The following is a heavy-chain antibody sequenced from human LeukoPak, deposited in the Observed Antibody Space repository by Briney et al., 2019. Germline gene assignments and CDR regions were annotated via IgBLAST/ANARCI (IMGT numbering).Heavy chain of an antibody. CDR1: GYTFTSYG. Sequence: ASVKVSCKASGYTFTSYGISWVRQAPGQGLEWMGWISAYNGNTNYAQKLQGRVTMTTDTSTSTAYMELRNLRSDDTAVYYCARDSQIGVVVPAAGFNWFDPWGQGTLVTVSS. CDR2: ISAYNGNT. D-gene: IGHD2-2*01. CDR3: ARDSQIGVVVPAAGFNWFDP. J-gene: IGHJ5*02. V-gene: IGHV1-18*01.